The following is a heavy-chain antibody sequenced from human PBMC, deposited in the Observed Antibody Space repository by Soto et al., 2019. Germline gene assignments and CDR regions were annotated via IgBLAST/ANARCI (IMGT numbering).Heavy chain of an antibody. J-gene: IGHJ5*01. CDR3: AKVGYCSGGSCYGGYWFDS. D-gene: IGHD2-15*01. CDR1: GGTFSSYA. CDR2: IIPIFGTT. Sequence: QVQLVQSGADVKKPGSSVKVSCKAPGGTFSSYAISWVRKAPGQGLEWMGEIIPIFGTTNYAQKFQGRVTITADESTSTVYMELSSLRSEDTAIYYCAKVGYCSGGSCYGGYWFDSWGQGTLVTVSS. V-gene: IGHV1-69*01.